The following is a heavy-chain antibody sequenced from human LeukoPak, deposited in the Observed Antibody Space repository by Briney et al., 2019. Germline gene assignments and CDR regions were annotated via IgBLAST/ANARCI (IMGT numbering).Heavy chain of an antibody. V-gene: IGHV6-1*01. CDR3: ARDLAVAGNGLSY. D-gene: IGHD6-19*01. Sequence: SQTLSLTCALSGDSVSSNSAAWDWLRQSPSRGLEWLGRTYSRSKWYNDYALSVKRRLTINPDTSKNQFSLQLNSVTPEDTAVYYCARDLAVAGNGLSYWGQGTLVTVSS. CDR1: GDSVSSNSAA. J-gene: IGHJ4*02. CDR2: TYSRSKWYN.